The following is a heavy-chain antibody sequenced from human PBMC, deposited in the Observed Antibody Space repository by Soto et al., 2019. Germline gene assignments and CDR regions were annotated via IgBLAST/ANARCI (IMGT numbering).Heavy chain of an antibody. V-gene: IGHV4-59*01. CDR2: IYNSGST. CDR1: GGSISSYY. Sequence: SETLSLTCTVSGGSISSYYWSWIRRPPGKGLEWIGYIYNSGSTHSNPSLQSRVTISVDTSKNQFSLKLSSVTAADTGIYYCARARITMVREVIKYNMDVWGQGATVTVSS. D-gene: IGHD3-10*01. CDR3: ARARITMVREVIKYNMDV. J-gene: IGHJ6*02.